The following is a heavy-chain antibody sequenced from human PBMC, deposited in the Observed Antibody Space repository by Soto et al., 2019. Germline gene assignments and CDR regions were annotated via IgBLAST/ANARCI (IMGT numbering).Heavy chain of an antibody. CDR3: ASVSALRAFDP. CDR1: GFIFSSYA. D-gene: IGHD3-16*01. V-gene: IGHV3-30-3*01. CDR2: ISYDGSNK. J-gene: IGHJ5*02. Sequence: QVQLVESGGGVVQPGRSLRLSCAASGFIFSSYALHWVRQAPGKGLEWVALISYDGSNKYYADSVKGRFTISRDNSKNTLYLQMNSLRAEDTAVYYCASVSALRAFDPWGQGTLVTVSS.